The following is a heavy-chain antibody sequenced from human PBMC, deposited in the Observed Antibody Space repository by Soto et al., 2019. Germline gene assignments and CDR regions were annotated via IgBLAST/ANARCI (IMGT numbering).Heavy chain of an antibody. D-gene: IGHD2-15*01. CDR2: IIPIFGTA. CDR3: ARADSFSDTGLYTWFDP. Sequence: SVKVSFKASGGTFSSYAISWVRQAPGQGLEWMGGIIPIFGTANYAQKFQGRVTITADESTSTAYMELSSLSFEDTAVYYCARADSFSDTGLYTWFDPWGQGTLVTVYS. V-gene: IGHV1-69*13. CDR1: GGTFSSYA. J-gene: IGHJ5*02.